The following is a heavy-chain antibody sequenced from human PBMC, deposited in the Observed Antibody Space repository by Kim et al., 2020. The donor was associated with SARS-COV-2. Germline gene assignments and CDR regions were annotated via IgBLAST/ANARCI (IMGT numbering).Heavy chain of an antibody. CDR3: ARDRFGDYDFDY. Sequence: YYADPVKGRFTISRDNAKNSLYLQMNSLRDEDTAVYFCARDRFGDYDFDYWGQGTLVTVSS. V-gene: IGHV3-48*02. J-gene: IGHJ4*02. D-gene: IGHD4-17*01.